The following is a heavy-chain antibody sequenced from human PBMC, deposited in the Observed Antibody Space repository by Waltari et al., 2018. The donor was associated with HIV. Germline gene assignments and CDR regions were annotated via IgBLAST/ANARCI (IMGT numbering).Heavy chain of an antibody. J-gene: IGHJ3*01. V-gene: IGHV4-34*01. CDR3: ARGRRRTALPVRPSGGAFDL. CDR2: ISQSGST. Sequence: QERLQQWGAGLLKPSETLSLTCAVYGGSLSGHYWSWIRQPPGQGLEWIGEISQSGSTNDSPSLKSRVTMSVDTSKNQFSLKLTSVIASDTGLYYCARGRRRTALPVRPSGGAFDLWGQGTMVTVSS. CDR1: GGSLSGHY. D-gene: IGHD6-6*01.